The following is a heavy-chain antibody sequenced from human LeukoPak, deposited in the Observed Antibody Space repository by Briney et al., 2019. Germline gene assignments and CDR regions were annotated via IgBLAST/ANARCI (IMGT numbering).Heavy chain of an antibody. V-gene: IGHV4-59*08. CDR2: IYYSGST. CDR1: GASISGYY. CDR3: ARHEARYSSGWLVY. D-gene: IGHD6-19*01. J-gene: IGHJ4*02. Sequence: SETLSLTCTVSGASISGYYWSWIRQPPGKGLEWIGYIYYSGSTNYNPSLKSRVTILVDTSKNQFSLKLSSVTAADTAVYYCARHEARYSSGWLVYWGQGTLVTVSS.